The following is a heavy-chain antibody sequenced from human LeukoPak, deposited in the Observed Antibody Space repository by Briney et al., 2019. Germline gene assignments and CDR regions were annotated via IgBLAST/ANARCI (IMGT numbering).Heavy chain of an antibody. D-gene: IGHD3-3*01. Sequence: SETLSRTCTVSGGSISSGDYYWRWIRQPPGKGLEWIGYIYYSGSTYYNPSLKSRVTISVDTSKNQFSLKLSSVTAADTAVYYCARSITALIRFDYYFDYWGQGTLVTVSS. CDR2: IYYSGST. J-gene: IGHJ4*02. CDR3: ARSITALIRFDYYFDY. CDR1: GGSISSGDYY. V-gene: IGHV4-30-4*08.